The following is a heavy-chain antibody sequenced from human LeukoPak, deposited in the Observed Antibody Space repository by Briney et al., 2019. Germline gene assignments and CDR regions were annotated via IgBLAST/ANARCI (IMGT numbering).Heavy chain of an antibody. J-gene: IGHJ6*03. V-gene: IGHV4-4*07. CDR2: IYPSGNT. CDR3: ARVVRYSSGWYYYYYYYMDA. CDR1: RGSTSTYY. Sequence: SETLSLTCTVSRGSTSTYYWSWIRQPAGKGLEWIGRIYPSGNTNFNPSLMSRVTMSIDTSKNQFSLKLSSVTAADTAVYYCARVVRYSSGWYYYYYYYMDAWGKGTTVTVSS. D-gene: IGHD6-19*01.